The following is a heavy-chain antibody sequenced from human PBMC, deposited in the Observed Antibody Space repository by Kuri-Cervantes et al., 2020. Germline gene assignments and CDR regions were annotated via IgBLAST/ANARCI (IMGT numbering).Heavy chain of an antibody. CDR3: AILSVSGAFDI. V-gene: IGHV3-9*01. CDR2: ISWNSGSI. Sequence: GGSLRRYCAASGFTFADYAMHWVRQAPGKGLEWVSGISWNSGSIGYADSVKGRFTISRDNSKNTLYLQMNSLRAEDTAVYYCAILSVSGAFDIWGQGTMVTVSS. CDR1: GFTFADYA. J-gene: IGHJ3*02. D-gene: IGHD5/OR15-5a*01.